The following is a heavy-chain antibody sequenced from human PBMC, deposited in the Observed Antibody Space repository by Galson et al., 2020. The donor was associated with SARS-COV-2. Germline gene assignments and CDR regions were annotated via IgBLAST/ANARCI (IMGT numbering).Heavy chain of an antibody. CDR1: GDSVPSNNAA. D-gene: IGHD1-20*01. V-gene: IGHV6-1*01. CDR2: TYYRSKWYN. CDR3: SRALLTGNNILYYSGLDV. Sequence: SQTLSLTCAISGDSVPSNNAAWNWIRQSPSRGLEWLGRTYYRSKWYNDYAGSVKSRITINPDTSQNQFSLHLNSVTPEDTALYYCSRALLTGNNILYYSGLDVWGQGTTVTVSS. J-gene: IGHJ6*02.